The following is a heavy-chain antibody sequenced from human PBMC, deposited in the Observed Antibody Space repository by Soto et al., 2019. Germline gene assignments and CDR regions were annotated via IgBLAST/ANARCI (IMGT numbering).Heavy chain of an antibody. D-gene: IGHD2-2*01. Sequence: ASVKVSCKASGYTFTSYDINWVRQATGQGLEWMGWMNPNSGNTGYAQKFQGRVTMTRNTSISTAYMELSSLRSEDTAVYYCARSSSQALYYYYGMDVWGQGTTVTVSS. J-gene: IGHJ6*02. CDR1: GYTFTSYD. CDR3: ARSSSQALYYYYGMDV. CDR2: MNPNSGNT. V-gene: IGHV1-8*01.